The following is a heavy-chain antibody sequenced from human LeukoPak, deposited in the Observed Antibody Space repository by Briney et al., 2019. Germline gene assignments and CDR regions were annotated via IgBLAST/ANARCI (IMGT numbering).Heavy chain of an antibody. CDR1: GYSISSGYY. CDR3: ARRTGWDIVVVPAAILRGWFDP. J-gene: IGHJ5*02. Sequence: HPSETLSLTCAVSGYSISSGYYWGWIRQPPGEGLEWIGSIYHSGSTYYNPSLKSRVTISVDTSKNQFSLKLSSVTAADTAVYYCARRTGWDIVVVPAAILRGWFDPWGQGTLVTVSS. V-gene: IGHV4-38-2*01. CDR2: IYHSGST. D-gene: IGHD2-2*02.